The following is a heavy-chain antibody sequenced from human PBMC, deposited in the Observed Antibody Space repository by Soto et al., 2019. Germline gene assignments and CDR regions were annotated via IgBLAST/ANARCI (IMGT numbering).Heavy chain of an antibody. D-gene: IGHD2-15*01. CDR2: IHYSGST. CDR3: ARARGARYFGY. CDR1: GGSISSGDYY. J-gene: IGHJ4*02. Sequence: QVQLQESGPGLVKPSQTLSLTCTVSGGSISSGDYYWSWIRQPPGKGLEWIGYIHYSGSTYYNPSIKNRVTISVDTSTNQFSLKLSSVPAADTAVDYCARARGARYFGYWGKGTLVTVSS. V-gene: IGHV4-30-4*01.